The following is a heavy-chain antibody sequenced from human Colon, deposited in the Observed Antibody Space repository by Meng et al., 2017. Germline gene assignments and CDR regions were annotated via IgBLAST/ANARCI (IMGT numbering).Heavy chain of an antibody. D-gene: IGHD3-3*01. CDR2: IHSSAGT. CDR3: ANRFV. CDR1: GFSCSSDF. Sequence: EVELVESGGGLVQPGGSLRLSCAVSGFSCSSDFMIWVRQAPGKGLEWVSMIHSSAGTFFADSVKGRFTVSTDNSKNTLYLQMNSLRIEDTAVYHCANRFVWGLGTLVTVSS. V-gene: IGHV3-66*02. J-gene: IGHJ4*02.